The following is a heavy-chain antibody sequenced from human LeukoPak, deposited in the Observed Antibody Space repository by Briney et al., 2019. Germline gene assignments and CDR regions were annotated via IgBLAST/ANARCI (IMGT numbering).Heavy chain of an antibody. V-gene: IGHV3-48*03. J-gene: IGHJ5*02. CDR2: IGSGGTII. Sequence: PGGSLRLSCAASGFTFSSYEMTWVRQAPGKGLEWVSYIGSGGTIIHYADSVKGRFTISRDNAKNSLYLQMNSLRVDDTAVYYCARAGGGFWFGPWGQGTLVTVSS. CDR1: GFTFSSYE. CDR3: ARAGGGFWFGP. D-gene: IGHD3-16*01.